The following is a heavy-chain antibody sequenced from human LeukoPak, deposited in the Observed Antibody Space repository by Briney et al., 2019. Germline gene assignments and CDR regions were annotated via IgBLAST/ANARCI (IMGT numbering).Heavy chain of an antibody. CDR3: ARDLTSCIRAKICGLPDY. J-gene: IGHJ4*02. D-gene: IGHD2-2*01. CDR1: GFTFSSYS. CDR2: ISSSSSYI. Sequence: GGSLRLSCAASGFTFSSYSMNWVRQAPGKGLEWVSSISSSSSYIYYADSVKGRFTISRDNAKNSLYLQMNSLRAEDTAVYYCARDLTSCIRAKICGLPDYWGQGTLVTVSS. V-gene: IGHV3-21*01.